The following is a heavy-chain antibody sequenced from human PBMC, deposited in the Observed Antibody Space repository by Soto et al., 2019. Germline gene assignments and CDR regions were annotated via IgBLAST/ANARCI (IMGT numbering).Heavy chain of an antibody. CDR2: IYYSGST. CDR3: ARSIAAAGLYGMDV. V-gene: IGHV4-59*01. D-gene: IGHD6-13*01. Sequence: SETLSLTCTVSGGSISSYYWSWIRQPPGKGLEWIGYIYYSGSTNYNPSLKSRVTISVDTSKNQFSLKLSSVTAADTAVYYRARSIAAAGLYGMDVWGQGTTVTVS. CDR1: GGSISSYY. J-gene: IGHJ6*02.